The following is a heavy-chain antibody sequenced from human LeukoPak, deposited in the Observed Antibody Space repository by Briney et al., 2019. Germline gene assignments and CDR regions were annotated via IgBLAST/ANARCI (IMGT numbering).Heavy chain of an antibody. CDR2: IYYSGNT. CDR3: ARLNQGNRFDY. D-gene: IGHD1-14*01. V-gene: IGHV4-39*01. Sequence: SETLSLTCTVSGGSISSSSFYWGRIHQPPGKGLEWIGCIYYSGNTYYNPSLKSRVTISVDTSKNQFSLKLSSVTAADTAVYYCARLNQGNRFDYWGQGTLVTVSS. CDR1: GGSISSSSFY. J-gene: IGHJ4*02.